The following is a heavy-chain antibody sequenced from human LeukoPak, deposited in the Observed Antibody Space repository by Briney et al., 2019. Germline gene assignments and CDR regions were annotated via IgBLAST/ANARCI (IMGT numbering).Heavy chain of an antibody. Sequence: PSETLSLTCTVSGGSISSSVYHWGWIRQPPGKGLEWIGTINYGGNTYYNLSLKSRVIIFLDTSKNQFSLKLSSVTAADTAVYYCARLWSTSCKGGSCPHQPNYWGQGTRVTVPS. D-gene: IGHD2-15*01. CDR1: GGSISSSVYH. J-gene: IGHJ4*02. V-gene: IGHV4-39*01. CDR2: INYGGNT. CDR3: ARLWSTSCKGGSCPHQPNY.